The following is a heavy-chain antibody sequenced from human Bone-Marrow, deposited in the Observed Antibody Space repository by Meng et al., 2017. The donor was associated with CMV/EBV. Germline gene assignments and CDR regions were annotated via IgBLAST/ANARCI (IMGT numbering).Heavy chain of an antibody. Sequence: SETLSLTCTVSGGSISSSSYYWGWIRQPPGKGLEWIGSIYYSGSAHYNPSLQSRVTITVDTSKNQFSLRLSSVTAADTAVYYCARDGGGCSNGICYSNGDAFDIWGQGTMVTVS. CDR2: IYYSGSA. D-gene: IGHD2-8*01. CDR3: ARDGGGCSNGICYSNGDAFDI. V-gene: IGHV4-39*07. CDR1: GGSISSSSYY. J-gene: IGHJ3*02.